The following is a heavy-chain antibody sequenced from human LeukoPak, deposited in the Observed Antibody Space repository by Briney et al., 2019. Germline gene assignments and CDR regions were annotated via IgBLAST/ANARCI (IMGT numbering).Heavy chain of an antibody. CDR1: GFIFSSYP. J-gene: IGHJ4*02. CDR3: AKHFYDSGSYYNVDS. Sequence: HTGGSLRLSCAASGFIFSSYPMSWVRQAPGKGLERVSALTGSDSRTYYADFVKGRFTISRENSKKTLYLQMNSLRADDTAVYYCAKHFYDSGSYYNVDSWGQGTLVTVSS. V-gene: IGHV3-23*01. CDR2: LTGSDSRT. D-gene: IGHD3-10*01.